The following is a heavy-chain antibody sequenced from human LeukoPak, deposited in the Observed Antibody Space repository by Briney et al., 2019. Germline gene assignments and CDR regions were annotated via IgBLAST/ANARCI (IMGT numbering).Heavy chain of an antibody. CDR2: INSDGSVT. CDR3: ARFYDSSGPGY. V-gene: IGHV3-74*01. D-gene: IGHD3-22*01. CDR1: GFTFSTYW. Sequence: RSGGSLRLSCAASGFTFSTYWMHWVRQAPGKGLVWVSRINSDGSVTSYADSVKGRFTISRDNAKNTLYLQMNSLRAEDTAVHYCARFYDSSGPGYWGQGALVTVSS. J-gene: IGHJ4*02.